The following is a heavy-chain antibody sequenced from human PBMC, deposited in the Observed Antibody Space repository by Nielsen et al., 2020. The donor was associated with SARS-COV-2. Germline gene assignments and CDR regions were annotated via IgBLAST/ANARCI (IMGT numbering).Heavy chain of an antibody. CDR1: GHTFSSHD. CDR3: ARDSVVVPAAIALDV. V-gene: IGHV1-46*01. CDR2: INPSGGST. J-gene: IGHJ6*02. D-gene: IGHD2-2*02. Sequence: ASVKVSCKASGHTFSSHDINCVRQATGQGLEWMGIINPSGGSTSYAQKFQGRVTMTRDTSTSTVYMELSSLRSEDTAVYYCARDSVVVPAAIALDVWGQGTTVTVSS.